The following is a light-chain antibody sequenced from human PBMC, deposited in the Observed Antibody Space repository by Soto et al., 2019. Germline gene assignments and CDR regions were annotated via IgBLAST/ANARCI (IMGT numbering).Light chain of an antibody. V-gene: IGLV2-11*01. J-gene: IGLJ2*01. Sequence: QSALTQPRSLSGSPGQSVTISCTGSSSDVGGYDYVSWYQQHPGKAPKLMIYDVTRRPSGVPDRFFGSKSGNTASLTISGLQAEDEADYYCCSYAGTYTVLFGGGTKLTVL. CDR3: CSYAGTYTVL. CDR2: DVT. CDR1: SSDVGGYDY.